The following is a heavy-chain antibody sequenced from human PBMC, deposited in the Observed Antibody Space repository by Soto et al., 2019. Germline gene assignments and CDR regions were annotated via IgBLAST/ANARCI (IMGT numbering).Heavy chain of an antibody. D-gene: IGHD3-16*02. V-gene: IGHV1-18*01. Sequence: QVQLVQSGAEVKKPGASVKVSCKASGYTFTSYGISWVRQAPGQGLEWMGWISAYNGNTNYAQKLQGRVTMTTDTSTSKAYMELRSLRSDDTAVYYCARDRNYDYVWGSYREGAFDIWGQGTMVTVSS. J-gene: IGHJ3*02. CDR2: ISAYNGNT. CDR3: ARDRNYDYVWGSYREGAFDI. CDR1: GYTFTSYG.